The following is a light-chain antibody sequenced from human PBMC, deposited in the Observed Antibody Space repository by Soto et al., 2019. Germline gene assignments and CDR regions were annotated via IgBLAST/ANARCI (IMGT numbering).Light chain of an antibody. V-gene: IGKV3-20*01. CDR3: QQYGSSPWT. CDR2: GAS. J-gene: IGKJ1*01. CDR1: QSVSSSY. Sequence: EIVLTQSPGTLSLSPGERATLSCRASQSVSSSYLAWYQQKPGQAPSLLIYGASSRATGIPDRFSGSGSGTDFTLTISRLEPEDFAVDYCQQYGSSPWTFGQGTKVDIK.